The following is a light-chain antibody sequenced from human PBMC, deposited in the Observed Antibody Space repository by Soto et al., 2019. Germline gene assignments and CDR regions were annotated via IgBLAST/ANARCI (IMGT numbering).Light chain of an antibody. J-gene: IGLJ2*01. CDR3: SSYAGNYVV. CDR1: SSDVGSYNY. V-gene: IGLV2-8*01. CDR2: EVS. Sequence: QSALTQPPSASGSPGQSVTISCTGASSDVGSYNYVSWYQQYPGKAPKLMIYEVSKRPSGVPDRFSGSKSANTASLTVSGLQAEDEADYYCSSYAGNYVVFGGGTQLTVL.